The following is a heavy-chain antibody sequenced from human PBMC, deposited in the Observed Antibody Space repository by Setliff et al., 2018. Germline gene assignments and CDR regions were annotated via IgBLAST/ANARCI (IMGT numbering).Heavy chain of an antibody. V-gene: IGHV4-59*08. J-gene: IGHJ2*01. CDR3: ARHHAQYYSDSSGYFYEDWYLDL. D-gene: IGHD3-22*01. Sequence: NPSETLSLTCTVSGGSITNYYWSWIRQPPGKGLEYIGYIYYTGSTNSNPSLKSRVTISVDTSKNQFSLKLSSVTAADTAVYYCARHHAQYYSDSSGYFYEDWYLDLWGRGTLVTVSS. CDR2: IYYTGST. CDR1: GGSITNYY.